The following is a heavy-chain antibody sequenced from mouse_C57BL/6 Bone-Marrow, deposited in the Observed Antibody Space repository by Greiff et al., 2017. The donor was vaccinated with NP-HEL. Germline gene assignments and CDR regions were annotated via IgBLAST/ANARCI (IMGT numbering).Heavy chain of an antibody. CDR3: AREGGLRRRTYAMDY. CDR2: INYDGSST. CDR1: GFTFSDYY. V-gene: IGHV5-16*01. Sequence: EVHLVESEGGLVQPGSSMKLSCTTSGFTFSDYYIAWVRQVPEKGLDWVANINYDGSSTYYLDSLKSRFIISRDNAKNILYLQMSSLKSEDTATYYCAREGGLRRRTYAMDYWGQGTSVTVSS. J-gene: IGHJ4*01. D-gene: IGHD2-4*01.